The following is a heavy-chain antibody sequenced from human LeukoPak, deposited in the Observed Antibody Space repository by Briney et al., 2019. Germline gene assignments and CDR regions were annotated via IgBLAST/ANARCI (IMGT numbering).Heavy chain of an antibody. CDR3: ARAGRWEGRPHAFDI. CDR2: IYYSGIT. V-gene: IGHV4-59*01. Sequence: SETLSLTCTVSGGSISSYYWSWLRQPPGKGLEWIGYIYYSGITNYNPSLKSRVIISVDTSKNHFSLKLNSVTAADTAVYYCARAGRWEGRPHAFDIWGQGTMVTVSS. D-gene: IGHD1-26*01. CDR1: GGSISSYY. J-gene: IGHJ3*02.